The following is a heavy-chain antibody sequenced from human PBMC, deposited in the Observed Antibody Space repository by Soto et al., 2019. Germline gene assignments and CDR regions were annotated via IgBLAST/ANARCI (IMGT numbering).Heavy chain of an antibody. J-gene: IGHJ4*02. Sequence: GGSLRLSCAASGFTFSRNNMNWIRQAPGKGLEWVSSISTHGSDRYYADSVKGRFSISRDNSKKSVSLQMNSLRAEDTAIYYCAREGIINYPEYSFDVWGQGTLVTVSS. V-gene: IGHV3-21*01. D-gene: IGHD4-4*01. CDR2: ISTHGSDR. CDR3: AREGIINYPEYSFDV. CDR1: GFTFSRNN.